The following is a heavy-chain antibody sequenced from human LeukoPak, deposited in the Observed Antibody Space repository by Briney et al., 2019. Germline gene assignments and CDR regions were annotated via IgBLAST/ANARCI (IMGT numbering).Heavy chain of an antibody. CDR3: ARGGVGATAY. CDR1: RYTFTGYY. V-gene: IGHV1-2*02. D-gene: IGHD1-26*01. Sequence: ASVKVSCKASRYTFTGYYIHWVRQAPGQGLEWMGWINPNSGGTNYAQKFQDRVTMTRDTSISTAYMELSRLRSDDTAVYYCARGGVGATAYWDQGTLVTVSS. CDR2: INPNSGGT. J-gene: IGHJ4*02.